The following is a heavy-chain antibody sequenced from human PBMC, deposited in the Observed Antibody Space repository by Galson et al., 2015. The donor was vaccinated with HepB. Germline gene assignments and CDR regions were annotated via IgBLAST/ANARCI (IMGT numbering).Heavy chain of an antibody. Sequence: SVKVSCKGSGYICSNYAMHWVRQAPGQRLEWMGWINARNDNTNYSQNFQGRVSITRYTSASTAYMELTSLRSEDTAVYFCARLNASRNYFGLDVWGQGTTVIVSS. CDR1: GYICSNYA. CDR2: INARNDNT. D-gene: IGHD3-16*01. V-gene: IGHV1-3*01. CDR3: ARLNASRNYFGLDV. J-gene: IGHJ6*02.